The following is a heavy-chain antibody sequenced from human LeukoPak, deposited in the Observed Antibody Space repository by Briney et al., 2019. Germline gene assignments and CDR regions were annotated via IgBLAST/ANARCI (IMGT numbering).Heavy chain of an antibody. CDR1: GFTFSHYG. D-gene: IGHD2-15*01. CDR2: ICYDGSNK. J-gene: IGHJ6*02. CDR3: ARFCSGGSCYSDYYYYYGMDV. Sequence: GGSLRLSCAASGFTFSHYGMHWVRQAPGKGLEWVAIICYDGSNKYYADSVKGRFTISRDNSKNTLYLQMNSLRAEDTAVYYCARFCSGGSCYSDYYYYYGMDVWGQGTTVTVSS. V-gene: IGHV3-33*01.